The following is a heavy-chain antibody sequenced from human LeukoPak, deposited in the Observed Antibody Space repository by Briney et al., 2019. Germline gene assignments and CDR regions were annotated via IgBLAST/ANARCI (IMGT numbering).Heavy chain of an antibody. D-gene: IGHD4-17*01. Sequence: GGSLRLSCAASGFTFSDYYMSWVRQAPGKGLEWVSYISNIGSPIYYADSVKGRFTISRDNSKNTLYLQMNSLRAEDTAVYYCARARNDYGDYSWFDPWGQGTLVTVSS. J-gene: IGHJ5*02. CDR2: ISNIGSPI. CDR1: GFTFSDYY. V-gene: IGHV3-11*01. CDR3: ARARNDYGDYSWFDP.